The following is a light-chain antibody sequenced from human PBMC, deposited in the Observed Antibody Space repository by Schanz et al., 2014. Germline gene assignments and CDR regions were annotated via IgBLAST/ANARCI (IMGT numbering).Light chain of an antibody. CDR2: GAS. CDR3: QQSYIMPTT. Sequence: DIQVTQSPSSLSASVGDRVTITCRPSQTTSRYLNWYQQKPGKAPKLLIYGASSLQSGVPSRFSGSGYGTDFTLTISSLQPEDFATYFCQQSYIMPTTFGQGTRLEIK. CDR1: QTTSRY. V-gene: IGKV1-39*01. J-gene: IGKJ5*01.